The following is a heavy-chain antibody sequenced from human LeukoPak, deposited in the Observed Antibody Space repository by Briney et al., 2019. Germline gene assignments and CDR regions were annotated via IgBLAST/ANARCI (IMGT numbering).Heavy chain of an antibody. Sequence: PSETLSLTCTVSGGSISSGGYYWSWIRQHPGKGLEWIGYIYYSGSTYYNPSLKSRVTISVDTSKNQFSLKLSSVAAADTAVYYCARQQGGAFDIWGQGTMVTVSS. V-gene: IGHV4-31*03. CDR1: GGSISSGGYY. CDR2: IYYSGST. J-gene: IGHJ3*02. CDR3: ARQQGGAFDI.